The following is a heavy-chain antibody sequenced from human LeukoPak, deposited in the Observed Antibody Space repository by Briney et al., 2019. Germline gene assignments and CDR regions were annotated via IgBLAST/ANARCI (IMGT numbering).Heavy chain of an antibody. D-gene: IGHD5-18*01. Sequence: QPGGSLRLSCAASGFTFSSYWMSWVRQAPGKGLEWVANIKQDGSEKYYVDSVKGRFTISRDNAKNSLYLQMNSLRAEDTAVYYCAREQLVGKNYYYMDVWGKGTTVTVSS. V-gene: IGHV3-7*01. J-gene: IGHJ6*03. CDR2: IKQDGSEK. CDR3: AREQLVGKNYYYMDV. CDR1: GFTFSSYW.